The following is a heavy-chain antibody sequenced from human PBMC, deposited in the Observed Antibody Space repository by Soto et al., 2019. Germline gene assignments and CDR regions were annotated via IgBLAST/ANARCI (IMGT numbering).Heavy chain of an antibody. CDR1: GFTFSSYA. CDR3: ARDHMGATNGGPRFDP. J-gene: IGHJ5*02. Sequence: QVQLVESGGGVVQPGRSLRLSCAASGFTFSSYAMHWVRQAPGKGLEWVAVISYDGSNKYYADSVKGRFTISRDNSKNTLYLQMNSLRAEDTAVYYCARDHMGATNGGPRFDPWGQGTLVTVSS. D-gene: IGHD1-26*01. V-gene: IGHV3-30-3*01. CDR2: ISYDGSNK.